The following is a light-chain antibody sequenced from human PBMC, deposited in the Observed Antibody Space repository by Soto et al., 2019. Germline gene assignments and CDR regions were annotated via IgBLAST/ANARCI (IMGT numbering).Light chain of an antibody. J-gene: IGLJ2*01. V-gene: IGLV1-40*01. CDR2: GNS. CDR1: SSNIGAGYD. CDR3: QSYDSSLSGSV. Sequence: VVTQPPSVSGAPGQRVTISCTGSSSNIGAGYDVHWYQQLPGTAPKLLIYGNSNRPSGVPDRFSGSKSGTSASLAITGLQAEDEADYYCQSYDSSLSGSVFGGGTKVTVL.